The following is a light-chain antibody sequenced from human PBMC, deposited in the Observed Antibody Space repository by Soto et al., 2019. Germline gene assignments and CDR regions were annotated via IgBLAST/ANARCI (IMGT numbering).Light chain of an antibody. CDR3: QHRYNWPLT. Sequence: DIVLTQSPATLSLSPGERATLSCRASQSISSVLAWYQQKPGQAPRLLIYDASNRATGIPARFSGSGSGTDFTLPISSLEPEDFAVYYCQHRYNWPLTFGGGSKVEIK. J-gene: IGKJ4*01. CDR1: QSISSV. CDR2: DAS. V-gene: IGKV3-11*01.